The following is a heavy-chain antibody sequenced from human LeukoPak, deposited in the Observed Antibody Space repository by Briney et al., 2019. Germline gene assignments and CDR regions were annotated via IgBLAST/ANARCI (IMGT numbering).Heavy chain of an antibody. CDR2: INHSGST. CDR1: GGSFSGYY. D-gene: IGHD4-11*01. Sequence: SETLSLTCAVYGGSFSGYYWSWIRQPPGKGLEWIGEINHSGSTNYNPSLKSRVTISVDTSKNQFSLKLSSVTAADTAVYYCARQGAFFTVTRFCWFDPWGQGTLVTVSS. J-gene: IGHJ5*02. V-gene: IGHV4-34*01. CDR3: ARQGAFFTVTRFCWFDP.